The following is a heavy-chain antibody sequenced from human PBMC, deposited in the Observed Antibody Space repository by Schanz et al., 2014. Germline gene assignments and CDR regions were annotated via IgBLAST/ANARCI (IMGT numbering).Heavy chain of an antibody. D-gene: IGHD3-9*01. CDR1: GYTFTTYA. V-gene: IGHV1-18*01. CDR2: ISVYTGNT. Sequence: QVQVVQSGAEVKRPGASVRVSCKASGYTFTTYAMSWVRQAPGQGLEWVGWISVYTGNTKYGQKVQGRVTMTADTSTNTAYMELRSLRSDDTAVYYCAKAEYDILTDSYSRLDPWGQGTLXTVSS. J-gene: IGHJ5*02. CDR3: AKAEYDILTDSYSRLDP.